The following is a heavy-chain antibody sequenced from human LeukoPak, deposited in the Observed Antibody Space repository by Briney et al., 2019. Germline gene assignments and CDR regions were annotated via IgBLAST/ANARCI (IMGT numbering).Heavy chain of an antibody. CDR1: GGSISSTGDF. CDR3: ARRRIAQRAFDI. J-gene: IGHJ3*02. CDR2: IYYSGST. V-gene: IGHV4-39*01. D-gene: IGHD2-15*01. Sequence: SETLSLTCTVSGGSISSTGDFWGWIRQTPGKGLEWIGNIYYSGSTYYNPSLKSRVTTSVDTPKNQFSLKLSSVTVADTAVYYCARRRIAQRAFDIWGQGTMVTVSS.